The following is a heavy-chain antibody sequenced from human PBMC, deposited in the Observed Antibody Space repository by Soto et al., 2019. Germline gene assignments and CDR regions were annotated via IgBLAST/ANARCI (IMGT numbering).Heavy chain of an antibody. CDR3: ARDSPIGSTYSGYDAIDS. Sequence: SVKVSCKASGCTFSTSTFTWVRQAPGQGLEWMGRTIPILDVADYAQDFQGRVTITADKSTSTAYMELTSLTSKDTAVYYCARDSPIGSTYSGYDAIDSWGQGTLVTVSS. D-gene: IGHD5-12*01. J-gene: IGHJ4*02. CDR2: TIPILDVA. CDR1: GCTFSTST. V-gene: IGHV1-69*04.